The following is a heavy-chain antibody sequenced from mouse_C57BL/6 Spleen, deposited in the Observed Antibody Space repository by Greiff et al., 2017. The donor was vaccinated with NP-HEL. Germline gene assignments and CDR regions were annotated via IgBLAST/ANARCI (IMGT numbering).Heavy chain of an antibody. CDR3: ARSLSTVVATDY. Sequence: QVQLQQSGAELVMPGASVKLSCKASGYTFTSYWMHWVKQRPGQGLEWIGEIDPSDSYTNYNQKFKGKSTLTVDKSSSTAYMQLSSLTSEDSAVYYCARSLSTVVATDYWGQGTTLTVSS. CDR2: IDPSDSYT. CDR1: GYTFTSYW. V-gene: IGHV1-69*01. D-gene: IGHD1-1*01. J-gene: IGHJ2*01.